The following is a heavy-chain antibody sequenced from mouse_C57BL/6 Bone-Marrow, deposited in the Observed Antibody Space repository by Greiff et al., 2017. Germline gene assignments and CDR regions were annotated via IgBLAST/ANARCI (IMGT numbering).Heavy chain of an antibody. V-gene: IGHV1-78*01. CDR3: ARGRWFAY. Sequence: VQLQQPDAELVKPGASVKISCKVSGYTFTDHTMHWMKQRPDQGLEWIGSIYPCDGSTKYNEKFKGKATLTADKSSSTAYMQLNSLTSEDSAVYLCARGRWFAYWGQGPLVTVSA. J-gene: IGHJ3*01. CDR1: GYTFTDHT. CDR2: IYPCDGST.